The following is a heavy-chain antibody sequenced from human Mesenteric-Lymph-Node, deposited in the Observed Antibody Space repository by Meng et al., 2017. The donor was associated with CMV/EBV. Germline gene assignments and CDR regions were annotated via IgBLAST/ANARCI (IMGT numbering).Heavy chain of an antibody. CDR1: GFTVTRKY. D-gene: IGHD2-21*01. J-gene: IGHJ3*02. Sequence: CEGSGFTVTRKYMNWVRQAPGKGLEWVSIIYSGDATYYADSVKGRFTISRDNSKNTVYLQMNSLRADDTAVYYCAIDPFGGDEIFHMWGQGTRVTVSS. CDR2: IYSGDAT. V-gene: IGHV3-66*02. CDR3: AIDPFGGDEIFHM.